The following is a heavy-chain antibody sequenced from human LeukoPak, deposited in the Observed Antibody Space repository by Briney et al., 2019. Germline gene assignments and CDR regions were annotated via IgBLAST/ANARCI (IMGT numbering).Heavy chain of an antibody. J-gene: IGHJ4*02. V-gene: IGHV3-15*01. CDR2: IKSKTDGGTT. CDR1: GGPITSHY. D-gene: IGHD3-3*01. CDR3: TTWSGYNDY. Sequence: ETLSLTCTVSGGPITSHYWSWIRQPPGKGLEWVGRIKSKTDGGTTDYAAPVKGRFTISRDDSKTTLYLQMNSLKTEDTAVYYCTTWSGYNDYWGQGTLVTVSS.